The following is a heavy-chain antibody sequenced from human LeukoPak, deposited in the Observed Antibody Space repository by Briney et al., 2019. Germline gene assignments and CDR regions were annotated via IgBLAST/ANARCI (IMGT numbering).Heavy chain of an antibody. D-gene: IGHD6-13*01. CDR1: GGSINNYY. CDR2: IYPSGST. V-gene: IGHV4-4*07. J-gene: IGHJ4*02. CDR3: AREEITAAGRSLDY. Sequence: SETLSLTCTVSGGSINNYYWSWIRQPAGKGLEWIGRIYPSGSTNDNPALKSRVTMSVDTSKNQFSLKLTSVSAADTAVYYCAREEITAAGRSLDYWGQGILVTVSS.